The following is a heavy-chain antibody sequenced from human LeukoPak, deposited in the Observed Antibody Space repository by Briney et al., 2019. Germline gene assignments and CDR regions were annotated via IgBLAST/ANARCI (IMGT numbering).Heavy chain of an antibody. D-gene: IGHD6-6*01. V-gene: IGHV4-39*07. CDR2: IHYSGST. CDR3: ARESSSSRYFMDV. CDR1: GDSTRTSTSY. Sequence: PSETLSLTCSVSGDSTRTSTSYWGWVRQPPGKGLEWIGSIHYSGSTYKNPSLKSRVTISMDTSGSQFSLKVTSLTAADSAVYFCARESSSSRYFMDVWGRGTTVTVSS. J-gene: IGHJ6*03.